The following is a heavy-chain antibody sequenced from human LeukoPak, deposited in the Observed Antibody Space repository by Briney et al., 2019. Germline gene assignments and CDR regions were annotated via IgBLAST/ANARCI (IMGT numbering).Heavy chain of an antibody. D-gene: IGHD3-22*01. CDR3: AIWYYYDSSGYLTLGFDY. CDR2: ISAYNGNT. J-gene: IGHJ4*02. CDR1: GYTFTSYG. Sequence: ASVKVSCKASGYTFTSYGISWVRQAPGQGLEWMGWISAYNGNTNYAQKLQGRVTMTTDTSTSTAYMELRSLRSDDTAVYYCAIWYYYDSSGYLTLGFDYWGQGTLVTVSS. V-gene: IGHV1-18*01.